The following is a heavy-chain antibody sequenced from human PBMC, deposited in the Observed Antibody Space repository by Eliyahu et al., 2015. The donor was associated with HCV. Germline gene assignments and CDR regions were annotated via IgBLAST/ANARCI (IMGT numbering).Heavy chain of an antibody. CDR1: RXSFXGYX. CDR2: INDSGRA. V-gene: IGHV4-34*01. CDR3: ARGRANYCSGETCHNAFQY. Sequence: QXQLPQWGAGLLKPSETLSLXCGVYRXSFXGYXWSWIRXSPGKGXEWIGEINDSGRANYNPSLKSRVTISRDTSKDQFSLKLTSGTAADTAVYYCARGRANYCSGETCHNAFQYWGQGTLVTVSS. D-gene: IGHD2-15*01. J-gene: IGHJ4*02.